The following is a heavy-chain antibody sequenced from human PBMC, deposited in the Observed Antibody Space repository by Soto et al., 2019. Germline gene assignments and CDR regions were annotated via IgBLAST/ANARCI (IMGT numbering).Heavy chain of an antibody. CDR3: ARDRRYSYGPDYYYYGMDV. CDR1: GFTFSSYD. V-gene: IGHV3-13*01. D-gene: IGHD5-18*01. J-gene: IGHJ6*02. CDR2: IGTAGDT. Sequence: GGSLRLSCAASGFTFSSYDMHWVRQATGKGLEWVSAIGTAGDTYYPGSVKGRFTISRENAKNSLYLQMNSLRAEDTAVYYCARDRRYSYGPDYYYYGMDVWGQGTTVTVS.